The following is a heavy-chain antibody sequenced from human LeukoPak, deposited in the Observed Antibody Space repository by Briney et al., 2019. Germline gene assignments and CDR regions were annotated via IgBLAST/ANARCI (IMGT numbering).Heavy chain of an antibody. V-gene: IGHV1-8*01. D-gene: IGHD6-19*01. CDR1: GYTFTSYD. Sequence: ASVTVSCKASGYTFTSYDINWVRQAPGQGLEWMGWMNPNSGNTGYAQKFQGRVTMTRNTSISTAYMELSSLRSEDTAVYYCARARRLAGWYSHVGYWGQGTLVTVSS. J-gene: IGHJ4*02. CDR3: ARARRLAGWYSHVGY. CDR2: MNPNSGNT.